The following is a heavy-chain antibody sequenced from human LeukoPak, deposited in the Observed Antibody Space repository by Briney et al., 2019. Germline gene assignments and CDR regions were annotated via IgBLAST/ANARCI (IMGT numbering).Heavy chain of an antibody. D-gene: IGHD2-8*01. CDR2: ISSSSSYI. Sequence: GGSLRLSCAASGFTFSSYSMNWVRQAPGKGLEWVSSISSSSSYIYYADSVKGRFTISRDNAKNSLYLQMNSLRAEDTAVYYCARDYCTNGVCSKKLYYMDVWGKGTTVTVSS. CDR1: GFTFSSYS. CDR3: ARDYCTNGVCSKKLYYMDV. J-gene: IGHJ6*03. V-gene: IGHV3-21*01.